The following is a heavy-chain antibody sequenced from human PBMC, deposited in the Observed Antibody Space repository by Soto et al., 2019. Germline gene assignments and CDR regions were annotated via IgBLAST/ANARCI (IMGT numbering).Heavy chain of an antibody. V-gene: IGHV1-8*02. J-gene: IGHJ5*02. CDR2: MNPNSGNT. Sequence: GAAVKVSCKASGDTCTGYYMHWVRQATGQGLEWMGWMNPNSGNTGYAQKFQGRVTMTRNTSISTAYMELSSLRSENTAVYYCARGPPNYDFWSGYYRNWFDPWGQGTLVTVSS. D-gene: IGHD3-3*01. CDR3: ARGPPNYDFWSGYYRNWFDP. CDR1: GDTCTGYY.